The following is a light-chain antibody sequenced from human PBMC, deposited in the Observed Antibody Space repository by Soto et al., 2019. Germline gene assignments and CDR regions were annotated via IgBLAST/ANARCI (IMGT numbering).Light chain of an antibody. Sequence: QSALTQPASVSGSPGQSITISCTGTSSDVDNYNYVSWYQQHPGKAPKLMIYDVRNRPSGVSNRFSGSNSGNTASLTISGLQAEDEADYYCSSYTTSSTLVLFGGGTKLTVL. CDR2: DVR. CDR1: SSDVDNYNY. V-gene: IGLV2-14*01. J-gene: IGLJ2*01. CDR3: SSYTTSSTLVL.